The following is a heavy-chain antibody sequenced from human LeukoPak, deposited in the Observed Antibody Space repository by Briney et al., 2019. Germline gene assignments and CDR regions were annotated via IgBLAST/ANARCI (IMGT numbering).Heavy chain of an antibody. CDR3: AGSYGSGSYYAFDI. D-gene: IGHD3-10*01. J-gene: IGHJ3*02. V-gene: IGHV1-2*04. CDR2: INPNSGGT. Sequence: ASVKVSCKASGYTFTGYYMHWVRQAPGQGLEWMGWINPNSGGTNYAQKFQGWVTMTRDTSISTAYMELSRLRSDDTAVYYCAGSYGSGSYYAFDIWGQGTTVTVSS. CDR1: GYTFTGYY.